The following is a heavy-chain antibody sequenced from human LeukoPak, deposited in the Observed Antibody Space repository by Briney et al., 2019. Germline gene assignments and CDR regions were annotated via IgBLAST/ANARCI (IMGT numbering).Heavy chain of an antibody. CDR1: GGSFSGYY. CDR3: XXXXFAHYYDSSGYYPDWYFDL. D-gene: IGHD3-22*01. J-gene: IGHJ2*01. V-gene: IGHV4-34*01. Sequence: SETLSLTCAVYGGSFSGYYWSWIRQPPGKGLEWIGEINHSGSTNYNPSLKSRVTISVDTSKNQFSLKLSSVTAADTAVYYCXXXXFAHYYDSSGYYPDWYFDLWGRGTLVTVSS. CDR2: INHSGST.